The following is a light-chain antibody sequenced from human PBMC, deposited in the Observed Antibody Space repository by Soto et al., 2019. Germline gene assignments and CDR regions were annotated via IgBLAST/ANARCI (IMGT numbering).Light chain of an antibody. CDR2: DVS. CDR3: SSYTNSGTLV. V-gene: IGLV2-14*01. J-gene: IGLJ2*01. Sequence: QSVLTQPASVSGSPGQSITISCTGTSSDVGGHNLVSWYQQHPGKVPKLIIYDVSNGPSGVSNRFSGSKSGNTASLTISGLQAEDEADYYCSSYTNSGTLVFGGGTKLTVL. CDR1: SSDVGGHNL.